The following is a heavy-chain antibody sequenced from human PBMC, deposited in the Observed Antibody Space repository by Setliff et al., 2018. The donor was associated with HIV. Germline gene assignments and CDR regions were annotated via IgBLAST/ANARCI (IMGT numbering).Heavy chain of an antibody. CDR3: TRDLHYDAFDI. CDR2: IRSKAYSGTT. Sequence: PGGSLRLSCTASGFTFGDYAVSWVRQAPGKGLEWVGFIRSKAYSGTTEYAASVEGRFTISREDSKSIAYLQMNSLKTEDTAVYYCTRDLHYDAFDIWGQGTMVTVSS. J-gene: IGHJ3*02. CDR1: GFTFGDYA. V-gene: IGHV3-49*04.